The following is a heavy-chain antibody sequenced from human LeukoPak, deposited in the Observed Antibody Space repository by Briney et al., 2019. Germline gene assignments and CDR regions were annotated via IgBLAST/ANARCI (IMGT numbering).Heavy chain of an antibody. CDR3: TRNPHPYCSGVHCPSDS. V-gene: IGHV3-49*03. CDR1: GFTFGDYG. J-gene: IGHJ4*02. D-gene: IGHD2-15*01. CDR2: IRSKTYRGAT. Sequence: PGGSLRLSCTTSGFTFGDYGMSWFRQAPGKGLEWVSFIRSKTYRGATDYAASVRGRFVISRDDSESIAYLQMNSLKTEDTGVYYCTRNPHPYCSGVHCPSDSWGQGALVTVSS.